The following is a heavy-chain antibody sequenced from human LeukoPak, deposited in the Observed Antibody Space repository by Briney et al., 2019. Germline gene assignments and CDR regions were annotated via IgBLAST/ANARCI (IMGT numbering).Heavy chain of an antibody. Sequence: GGSLRLPCAASGFTFSSYAMHWVRQAPGKGLEWVAVISYDGSNKYYADSVKGRFTISRDNSKNTLYLQMNSLRAEDTAVYYCARDRSWRIFDYWGQGTLVTVSS. D-gene: IGHD6-13*01. CDR3: ARDRSWRIFDY. CDR2: ISYDGSNK. V-gene: IGHV3-30*04. CDR1: GFTFSSYA. J-gene: IGHJ4*02.